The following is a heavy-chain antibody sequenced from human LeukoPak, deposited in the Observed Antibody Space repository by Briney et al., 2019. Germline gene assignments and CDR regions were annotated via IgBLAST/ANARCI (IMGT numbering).Heavy chain of an antibody. Sequence: ETLSLTCIVSGGSISSYYWSWIRQPPGKGLEWIGYIYYIGSTNYNPSLKSRVTISVDTSKNQFSLKLRSVTAADTAVYYCARETYPSGWFDPWGQGTLVTVSS. CDR2: IYYIGST. J-gene: IGHJ5*02. CDR3: ARETYPSGWFDP. V-gene: IGHV4-59*01. D-gene: IGHD2-21*01. CDR1: GGSISSYY.